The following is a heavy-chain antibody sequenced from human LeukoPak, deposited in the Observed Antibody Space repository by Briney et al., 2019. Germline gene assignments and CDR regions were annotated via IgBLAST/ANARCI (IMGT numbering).Heavy chain of an antibody. CDR2: TAGSSGDT. Sequence: GGTLRLSCAASGFTFSDYALSWVRQTPGKGLERVAATAGSSGDTYHADSVKGRFAISRDNSKNTLYLQMNSLRAEDTAVYYCAKPARTDYADYWGQGTLVTVSS. J-gene: IGHJ4*02. D-gene: IGHD1-14*01. CDR3: AKPARTDYADY. V-gene: IGHV3-23*01. CDR1: GFTFSDYA.